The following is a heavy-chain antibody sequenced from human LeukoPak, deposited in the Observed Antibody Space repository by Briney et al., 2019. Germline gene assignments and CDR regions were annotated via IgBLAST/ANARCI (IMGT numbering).Heavy chain of an antibody. D-gene: IGHD3-22*01. J-gene: IGHJ4*02. V-gene: IGHV3-43*02. CDR1: GFTFADYA. Sequence: GGSLRLSCAASGFTFADYAMHWVRQAPGKGLEWVSLISGDGGSTYYADSVKGRFTISRDNSKNSLYLQMNSLRTEDTALNYCAKDYDSSGYYPDYWGQGTLVTVSS. CDR2: ISGDGGST. CDR3: AKDYDSSGYYPDY.